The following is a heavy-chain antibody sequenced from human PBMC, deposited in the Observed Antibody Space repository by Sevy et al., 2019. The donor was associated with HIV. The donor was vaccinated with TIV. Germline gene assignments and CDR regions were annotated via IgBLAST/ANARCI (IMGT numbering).Heavy chain of an antibody. CDR3: ARHWEGLIDY. CDR1: GGSISSSSYY. Sequence: SETLSLTCTVSGGSISSSSYYWGWIRQPPEKGLEWIGSIYYSGSTYFNPSLKSRITISVDTSKNQFSLRLSSVTAADTAMYYCARHWEGLIDYWGQGTLVTVSS. V-gene: IGHV4-39*01. CDR2: IYYSGST. J-gene: IGHJ4*02. D-gene: IGHD3-3*01.